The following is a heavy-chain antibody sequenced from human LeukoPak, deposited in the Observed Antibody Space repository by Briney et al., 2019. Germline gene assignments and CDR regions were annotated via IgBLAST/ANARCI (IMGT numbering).Heavy chain of an antibody. J-gene: IGHJ3*02. D-gene: IGHD3-10*01. CDR3: ARITGSYYAFDI. CDR1: GYTFASYY. CDR2: ISPSGGST. V-gene: IGHV1-46*01. Sequence: ASVKVFCKASGYTFASYYVHWVRQAPGQGLEWMGIISPSGGSTTYAQKFQGRVTMTRDMSTSTVYMELSSLISEDTAVYYCARITGSYYAFDIWGQGTMVTVSS.